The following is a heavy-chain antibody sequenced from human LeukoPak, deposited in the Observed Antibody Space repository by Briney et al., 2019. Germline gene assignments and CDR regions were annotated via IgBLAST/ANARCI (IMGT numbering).Heavy chain of an antibody. CDR3: AKDGGRDKTDIPYYYMDV. Sequence: PGGSLRLSCAASGFTFSSYGMHWVRQAPGKGLEWVAFIRYDGSNKYYADSVKGRFTISRDNSKNTLYPQMNSLRAEDTAVYYCAKDGGRDKTDIPYYYMDVWGKGTTVTVSS. D-gene: IGHD2-15*01. J-gene: IGHJ6*03. V-gene: IGHV3-30*02. CDR2: IRYDGSNK. CDR1: GFTFSSYG.